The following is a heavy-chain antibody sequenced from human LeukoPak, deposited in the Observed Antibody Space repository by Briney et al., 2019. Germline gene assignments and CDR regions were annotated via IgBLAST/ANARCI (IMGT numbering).Heavy chain of an antibody. V-gene: IGHV3-23*01. J-gene: IGHJ4*02. CDR3: AEDRSPDEAAAAYFDY. D-gene: IGHD6-13*01. Sequence: PGGSLRLSCAASGFTFSSYAMSWVRQAPGKGLEWVSAISGSGGSTYYADSVKGRFTISRDNSKNTLYLQMNSLRAEDTAVYYCAEDRSPDEAAAAYFDYWGQGTLVTVSS. CDR1: GFTFSSYA. CDR2: ISGSGGST.